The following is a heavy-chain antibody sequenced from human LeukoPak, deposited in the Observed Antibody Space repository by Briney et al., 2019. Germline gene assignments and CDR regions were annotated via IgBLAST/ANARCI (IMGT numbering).Heavy chain of an antibody. D-gene: IGHD3-10*01. J-gene: IGHJ4*02. CDR1: GFTFSSYG. CDR3: AKDTGGYPYYFDY. CDR2: IRYDGSNK. V-gene: IGHV3-30*02. Sequence: PVGSLRLSCAASGFTFSSYGMHWVRQAPGKGLEWVAFIRYDGSNKYYADSVKGRFTISRDNSKNTLYLQMNSLRAEDTAVYYCAKDTGGYPYYFDYWGQGTLVTVSS.